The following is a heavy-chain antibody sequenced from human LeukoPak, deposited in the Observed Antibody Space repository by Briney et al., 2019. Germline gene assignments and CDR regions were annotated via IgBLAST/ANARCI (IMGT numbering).Heavy chain of an antibody. CDR3: AKDTVATTGGPFDY. CDR1: GFTFSSYG. J-gene: IGHJ4*02. CDR2: ISYDGSNK. D-gene: IGHD4-17*01. Sequence: GGSLRLSCAASGFTFSSYGMHWVRQAPGKGLEWVAVISYDGSNKYYADSVKGRFTISRDNSKNTLYLQMNSLRAEDTAVYYCAKDTVATTGGPFDYWGQGTLVTVSS. V-gene: IGHV3-30*18.